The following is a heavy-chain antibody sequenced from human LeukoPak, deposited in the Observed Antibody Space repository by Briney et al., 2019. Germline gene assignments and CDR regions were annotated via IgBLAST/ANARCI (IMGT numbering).Heavy chain of an antibody. CDR2: INSDGSST. D-gene: IGHD3-9*01. J-gene: IGHJ3*02. V-gene: IGHV3-74*01. CDR3: ARGAPARYFGAFDI. Sequence: GGSLRPSCAASGFTFSTYWMHWVRQAPGKGLVWVSRINSDGSSTICADSVKGRFTISRDNAKNTLYLQMNSLSAEDTAVYYCARGAPARYFGAFDIWGRGTMVTVSS. CDR1: GFTFSTYW.